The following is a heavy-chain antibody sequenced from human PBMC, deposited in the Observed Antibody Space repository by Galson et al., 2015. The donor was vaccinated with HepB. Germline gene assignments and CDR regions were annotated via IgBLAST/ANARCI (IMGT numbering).Heavy chain of an antibody. Sequence: LGLSCAASGFTFSSYAMSWVRPAPGKGLEWVSAISGSGGSTYYADSVKGRFTISRDNSKNTLYLQMNSLRAEDTAVYYCAKDLARIAVAGTNNWFDPWGQGTLVTVSS. CDR3: AKDLARIAVAGTNNWFDP. D-gene: IGHD6-19*01. J-gene: IGHJ5*02. V-gene: IGHV3-23*01. CDR1: GFTFSSYA. CDR2: ISGSGGST.